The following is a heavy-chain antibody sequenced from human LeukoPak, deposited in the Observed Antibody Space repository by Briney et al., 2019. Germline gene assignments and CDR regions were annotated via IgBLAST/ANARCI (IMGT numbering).Heavy chain of an antibody. Sequence: SETLSLTCAVYGGAFSGYYWSWIRQPPGKGLEWIGYIYYSGSTNYNPSLKSRVTISVDTSKNQFSLKLSSVTAAETALYYCGRAPITMVRGGGSDYFDYWGQGTLVSVSS. D-gene: IGHD3-10*01. V-gene: IGHV4-59*01. J-gene: IGHJ4*02. CDR2: IYYSGST. CDR1: GGAFSGYY. CDR3: GRAPITMVRGGGSDYFDY.